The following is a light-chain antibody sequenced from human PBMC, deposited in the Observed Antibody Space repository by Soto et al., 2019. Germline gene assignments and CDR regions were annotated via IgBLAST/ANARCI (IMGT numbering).Light chain of an antibody. Sequence: EIVMTQSPATLSVSPGERATLSCRASQSVSTNLAWYQQKPGHAPRLLIYGASTRATGIPARFSGSGSGTEFTLTISGLQSEDFAVYYCQQYNNWPLSFGGGTKVEIK. CDR3: QQYNNWPLS. J-gene: IGKJ4*01. CDR1: QSVSTN. CDR2: GAS. V-gene: IGKV3D-15*01.